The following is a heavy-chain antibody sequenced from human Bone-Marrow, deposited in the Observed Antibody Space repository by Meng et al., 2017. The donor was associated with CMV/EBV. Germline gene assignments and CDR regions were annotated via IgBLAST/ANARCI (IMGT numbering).Heavy chain of an antibody. CDR2: ISFDGSNK. CDR1: GFSFSNYA. D-gene: IGHD2/OR15-2a*01. CDR3: ARGFPGI. Sequence: SLRLSCAASGFSFSNYAMHWVRQAPGKGLEWVALISFDGSNKYCADSVKGRFTISRDSSKNTVYLQMNSLRPEDTAVYYCARGFPGIWGQGTMVTVSS. V-gene: IGHV3-30*04. J-gene: IGHJ3*02.